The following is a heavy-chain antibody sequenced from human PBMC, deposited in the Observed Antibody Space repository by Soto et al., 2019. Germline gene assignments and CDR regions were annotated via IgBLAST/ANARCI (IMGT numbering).Heavy chain of an antibody. CDR2: IYPGDSDT. V-gene: IGHV5-51*01. CDR1: GYSFTSYW. CDR3: ARRSDIVVVPAAMRGPYYYYYMDV. D-gene: IGHD2-2*01. Sequence: GESLKISCKGSGYSFTSYWIGWVRQMPGKGLEWMGIIYPGDSDTRYSPSFQGQVTISADKSIGTAYLQWSSLKASDTAMYYCARRSDIVVVPAAMRGPYYYYYMDVWGKGTTVTVSS. J-gene: IGHJ6*03.